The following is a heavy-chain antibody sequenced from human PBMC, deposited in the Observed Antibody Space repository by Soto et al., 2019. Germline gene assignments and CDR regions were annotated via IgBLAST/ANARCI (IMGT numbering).Heavy chain of an antibody. Sequence: SETLSLTCTVSGGSISSYYWSWIRQPPGKGLEWIGYIYYSGSTNYNPSLKSRVTISVDTSKNQFSLKLSSVTAADTAVYYCAIERLLRGYSYGTDAFDIWGQGTLVTVSS. CDR1: GGSISSYY. V-gene: IGHV4-59*01. D-gene: IGHD5-18*01. J-gene: IGHJ3*02. CDR3: AIERLLRGYSYGTDAFDI. CDR2: IYYSGST.